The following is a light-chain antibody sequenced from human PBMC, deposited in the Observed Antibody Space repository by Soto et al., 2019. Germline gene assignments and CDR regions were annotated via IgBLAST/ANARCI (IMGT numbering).Light chain of an antibody. J-gene: IGLJ3*02. V-gene: IGLV2-11*01. CDR1: SGDVGGYNF. CDR3: CSYGGSYTWV. Sequence: QSVLTQPRSVSGSPGQSVTISCTGTSGDVGGYNFVSWYQQHPGKAPTLMIFDVSQRPSGVPDRFSGSKSGNTASLTISGLQADDGAGYYCCSYGGSYTWVFGGGTKLT. CDR2: DVS.